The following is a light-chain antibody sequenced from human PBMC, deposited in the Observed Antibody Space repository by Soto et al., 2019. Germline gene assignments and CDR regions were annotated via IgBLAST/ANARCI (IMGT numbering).Light chain of an antibody. Sequence: DIQMTQSPSSLSVSVGDRVTITCQANQDISNYLNWYQQKPGKAPKLLIYDASNLETGVPSRFSGSGSGTDFTFTISSLQPEDIATYYCQLSGTFGQGTKVDIK. CDR1: QDISNY. CDR3: QLSGT. CDR2: DAS. J-gene: IGKJ2*02. V-gene: IGKV1-33*01.